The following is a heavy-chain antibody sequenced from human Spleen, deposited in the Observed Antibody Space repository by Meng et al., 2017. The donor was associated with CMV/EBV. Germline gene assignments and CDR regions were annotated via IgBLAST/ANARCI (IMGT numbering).Heavy chain of an antibody. D-gene: IGHD3-3*01. CDR3: ATQLVYDIWSGSPVDDC. CDR2: IYYSGAP. CDR1: GGSISSNTHY. Sequence: ESLKISCSVSGGSISSNTHYWAWIRQPPGKGLECIATIYYSGAPYYNPSLRSRVTVDVDPSKNQFSLKLRSVTAADTAVYYCATQLVYDIWSGSPVDDCWGQGTLVTVSS. J-gene: IGHJ4*02. V-gene: IGHV4-39*01.